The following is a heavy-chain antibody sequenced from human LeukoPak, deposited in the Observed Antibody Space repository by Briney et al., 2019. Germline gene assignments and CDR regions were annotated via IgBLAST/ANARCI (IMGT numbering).Heavy chain of an antibody. D-gene: IGHD6-6*01. CDR3: ARAARRGFDY. CDR1: GGSFSGYY. V-gene: IGHV4-34*01. CDR2: INHSGST. Sequence: PSETPSLTCAVYGGSFSGYYWSWIRQPPGKGLEWIGEINHSGSTNYNPSLKSRVTISVDTSKNQFSLKLSSVTAADTAVYYCARAARRGFDYWGQGTLVTVSS. J-gene: IGHJ4*02.